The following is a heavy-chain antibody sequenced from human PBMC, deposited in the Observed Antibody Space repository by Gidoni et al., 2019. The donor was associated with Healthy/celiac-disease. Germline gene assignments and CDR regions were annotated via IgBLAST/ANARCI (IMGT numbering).Heavy chain of an antibody. J-gene: IGHJ4*02. CDR1: GGTFSSYA. V-gene: IGHV1-69*01. Sequence: QVQLVPSGAEVKKPGSSVQVSCKASGGTFSSYAISWVRQAPGQGLEWMGGIIPIFGTAKYAQKFQGRVTITADESTSTAYMELSSLRSEDTAVYYCARDEAISGSYLGGFGYWGQGTLVTVSS. CDR2: IIPIFGTA. D-gene: IGHD1-26*01. CDR3: ARDEAISGSYLGGFGY.